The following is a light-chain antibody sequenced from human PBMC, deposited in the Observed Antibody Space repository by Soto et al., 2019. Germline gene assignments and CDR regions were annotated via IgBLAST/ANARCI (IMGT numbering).Light chain of an antibody. Sequence: EILMTQSPAPLSVSPGERATLSCRASQNIRNNNLNWYQQKPGQAPRLLIYGASIRATGIPDRFSGSGSGTDFTLTISRLEPEDFALYYCQQYGSSAPITFGQGTRLEIK. CDR1: QNIRNNN. J-gene: IGKJ5*01. CDR3: QQYGSSAPIT. CDR2: GAS. V-gene: IGKV3-20*01.